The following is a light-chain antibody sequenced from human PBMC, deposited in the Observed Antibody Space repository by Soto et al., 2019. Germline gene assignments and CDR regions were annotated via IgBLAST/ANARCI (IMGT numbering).Light chain of an antibody. CDR1: QSVSSY. CDR2: DAS. J-gene: IGKJ4*01. CDR3: QQRRDWPLT. Sequence: EIVLTQSPATLSLSPGERATLSCRARQSVSSYLAWYQQKPGQAPRLLISDASNRATGIPARFSGSGSGTDFTLTVSSLEPEDFAVYYCQQRRDWPLTCGGGTKVEI. V-gene: IGKV3-11*01.